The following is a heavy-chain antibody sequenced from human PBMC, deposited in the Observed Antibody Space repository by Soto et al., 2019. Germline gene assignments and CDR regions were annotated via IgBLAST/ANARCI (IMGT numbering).Heavy chain of an antibody. Sequence: QVQLQESGPGLVRPSGTLSLTSSVSGAPVVNGNWWSWVRLSPGKGLEWIGEVSLAGRNHYNPSRQSRVTISLDESKNQFSLILTSVTVADAAIYYCARGFQYWLPTFDWGRGTLVTVS. CDR1: GAPVVNGNW. D-gene: IGHD3-10*01. V-gene: IGHV4-4*02. CDR3: ARGFQYWLPTFD. J-gene: IGHJ4*02. CDR2: VSLAGRN.